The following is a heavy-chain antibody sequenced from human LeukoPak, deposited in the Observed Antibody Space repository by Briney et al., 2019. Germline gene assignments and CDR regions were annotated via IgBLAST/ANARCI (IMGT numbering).Heavy chain of an antibody. J-gene: IGHJ6*03. Sequence: SQTLSLTCAISGDSVSSNSAAWNWIRHSPSRGLEWLGRTYYRSQWYNDYAVSVKGRLTINPDTSKNQFSLQLNSVTPEDTAVYYCARGPQLVGYYYIDVWDKGTTVTVSS. CDR2: TYYRSQWYN. CDR1: GDSVSSNSAA. D-gene: IGHD6-13*01. V-gene: IGHV6-1*01. CDR3: ARGPQLVGYYYIDV.